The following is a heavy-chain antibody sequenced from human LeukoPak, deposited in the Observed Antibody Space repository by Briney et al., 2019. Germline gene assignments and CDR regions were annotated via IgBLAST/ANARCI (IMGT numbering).Heavy chain of an antibody. CDR1: GGTFSSYA. D-gene: IGHD3-10*01. V-gene: IGHV1-69*13. CDR2: IIPIFGTA. Sequence: ASVKVSCKASGGTFSSYAISWVRQAPGQGLEWMGGIIPIFGTANYAQKFQGRVTITADESTSTAYMELSSLRSEDTAVYYCARRGGGSGSYPNDAFDIWGQGTMVTVSS. J-gene: IGHJ3*02. CDR3: ARRGGGSGSYPNDAFDI.